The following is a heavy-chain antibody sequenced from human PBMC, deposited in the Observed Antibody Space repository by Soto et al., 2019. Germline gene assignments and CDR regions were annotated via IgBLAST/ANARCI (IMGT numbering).Heavy chain of an antibody. J-gene: IGHJ6*03. CDR3: ARDYLPHCSSTSCYQRRGYYYYYYMDV. V-gene: IGHV1-18*01. CDR1: GYTFTSYG. D-gene: IGHD2-2*01. Sequence: ASVKVSCKASGYTFTSYGISWVRQAPGQGLEWMGWISAYNGNTNYAQKLQGRVTMTTDTSTSTAYMELRSLRSDDTAVYYCARDYLPHCSSTSCYQRRGYYYYYYMDVWGKGTTVTVSS. CDR2: ISAYNGNT.